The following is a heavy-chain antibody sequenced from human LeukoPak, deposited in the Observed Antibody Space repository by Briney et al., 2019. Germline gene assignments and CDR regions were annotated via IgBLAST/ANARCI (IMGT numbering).Heavy chain of an antibody. CDR2: IWYDGSNK. J-gene: IGHJ4*02. V-gene: IGHV3-33*01. Sequence: GGSLRLSCAASGFTFSSYGMHWVRQAPGKGLEWVAVIWYDGSNKYYADSVKGRFTISRDNSKNTLYLQMNSLRAEDTAVYYCAREPGDYGEDYYFDYWGQGTLVTVSS. CDR3: AREPGDYGEDYYFDY. D-gene: IGHD4-17*01. CDR1: GFTFSSYG.